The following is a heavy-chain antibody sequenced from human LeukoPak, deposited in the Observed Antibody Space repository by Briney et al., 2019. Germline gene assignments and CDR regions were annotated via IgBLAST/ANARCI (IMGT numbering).Heavy chain of an antibody. CDR2: ISKDESTT. CDR3: ARGASSGYRIDY. Sequence: PGGSLRLSCTASGFTFNNFWMHWVRQTPGKGLVWVSRISKDESTTNYADSVKGRFTISRDNAKNTLYLQMNSLTAEDTALYYCARGASSGYRIDYWGQGTLVPVSA. D-gene: IGHD5-18*01. V-gene: IGHV3-74*01. J-gene: IGHJ4*02. CDR1: GFTFNNFW.